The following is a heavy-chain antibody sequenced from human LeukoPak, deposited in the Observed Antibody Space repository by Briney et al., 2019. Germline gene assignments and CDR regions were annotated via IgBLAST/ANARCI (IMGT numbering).Heavy chain of an antibody. Sequence: GGSLRLSCAASGFTFSSYEMNWVRQAPGKGLEWVSYISSSGSTIYYADSVKGRFTISRDNAKNSLYLQINSLRAEDTAVYYCARDLGDHEGYWGQGTLVTVSS. CDR2: ISSSGSTI. D-gene: IGHD4-17*01. CDR3: ARDLGDHEGY. J-gene: IGHJ4*02. V-gene: IGHV3-48*03. CDR1: GFTFSSYE.